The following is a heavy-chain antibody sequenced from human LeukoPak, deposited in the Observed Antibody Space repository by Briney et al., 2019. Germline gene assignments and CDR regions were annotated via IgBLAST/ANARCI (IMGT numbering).Heavy chain of an antibody. Sequence: GGSLRLSCAASGFTFSAYEMNWVRRAPGKGLEWVSYISGNSNTMYYADSVKGRFSISRDNAKNSLYLQMNSLRAEDTAVYYCAREETDAFDIWGQGIMVTVSS. CDR3: AREETDAFDI. V-gene: IGHV3-48*03. J-gene: IGHJ3*02. CDR2: ISGNSNTM. CDR1: GFTFSAYE.